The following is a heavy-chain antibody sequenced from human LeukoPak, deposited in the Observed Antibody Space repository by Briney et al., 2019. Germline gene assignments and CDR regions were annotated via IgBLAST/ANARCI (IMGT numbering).Heavy chain of an antibody. J-gene: IGHJ2*01. V-gene: IGHV4-59*08. Sequence: SETLSLTCGVSGASISRYYWNWIRQPPGKGLEWIGHIYNSGNTNYNPSLKSRVTLSLDTSKNQFSLKLNSVTAADTAVYYCARRTVDDWYFDLWGRGTLVTVSS. CDR2: IYNSGNT. D-gene: IGHD4-17*01. CDR1: GASISRYY. CDR3: ARRTVDDWYFDL.